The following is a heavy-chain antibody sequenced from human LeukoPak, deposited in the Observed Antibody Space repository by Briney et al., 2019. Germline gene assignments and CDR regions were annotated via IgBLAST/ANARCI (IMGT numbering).Heavy chain of an antibody. CDR1: GFTFSSHD. CDR2: ISQAGDT. CDR3: ARGYYFASGSLIYY. V-gene: IGHV3-13*04. J-gene: IGHJ4*02. Sequence: GGSLRLSCAATGFTFSSHDMHWGRQPTGKGVEWVSTISQAGDTYYSDSVKGRFTISREDAENSVYLQTNSLSAGDTAVYYCARGYYFASGSLIYYWGQGSLVTVSS. D-gene: IGHD3-10*01.